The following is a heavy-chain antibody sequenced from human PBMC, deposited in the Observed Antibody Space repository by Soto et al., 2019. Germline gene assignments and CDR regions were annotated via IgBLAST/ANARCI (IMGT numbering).Heavy chain of an antibody. Sequence: QVQLVESGGGVVQPGGSLRLSCVASGFTFNYYGIHWVRQPPGKGLEWVAVIWYDGTKKDYVDSVQGRFTVSRDNSRNTVHLQMNSLRADDTAIYYCARDGSSTHLYYGLDVWGQGTLVAVSS. CDR2: IWYDGTKK. D-gene: IGHD1-26*01. J-gene: IGHJ6*02. CDR1: GFTFNYYG. V-gene: IGHV3-33*01. CDR3: ARDGSSTHLYYGLDV.